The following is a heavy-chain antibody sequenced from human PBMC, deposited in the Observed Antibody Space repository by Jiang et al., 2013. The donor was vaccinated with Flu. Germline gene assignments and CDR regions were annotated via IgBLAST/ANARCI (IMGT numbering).Heavy chain of an antibody. V-gene: IGHV4-39*07. CDR3: ARRLQQLPENWFDP. J-gene: IGHJ5*02. CDR1: GGSISSSSYY. Sequence: PGLVKPSETLSLTCTVSGGSISSSSYYWGWIRQPPGKGLEWIGSIYYSGSTYYNPSLKSRVTISVDTSKNQFSLKLSSVTAADTAVYYCARRLQQLPENWFDPWGQGTLVTVSS. CDR2: IYYSGST. D-gene: IGHD6-13*01.